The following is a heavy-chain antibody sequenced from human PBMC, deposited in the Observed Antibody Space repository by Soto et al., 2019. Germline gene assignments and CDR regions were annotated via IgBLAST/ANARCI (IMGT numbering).Heavy chain of an antibody. Sequence: SETLSLTCAVSGYSISSGYYWGWIRQPPGKGLEWIATIYHSGTTYSNPSLKSRVTISVDTSKNQFSLKLSSVTAADTAMYYCARGLYYYDSSGYSPDYWGLGTLVTVSS. V-gene: IGHV4-38-2*01. CDR1: GYSISSGYY. D-gene: IGHD3-22*01. CDR2: IYHSGTT. J-gene: IGHJ4*02. CDR3: ARGLYYYDSSGYSPDY.